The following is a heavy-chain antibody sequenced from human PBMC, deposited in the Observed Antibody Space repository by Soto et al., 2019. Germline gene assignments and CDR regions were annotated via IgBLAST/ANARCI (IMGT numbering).Heavy chain of an antibody. D-gene: IGHD3-10*01. J-gene: IGHJ6*02. CDR2: IYHSGST. CDR3: ARDPQDYYGSGSPDYGMDV. Sequence: QVQLQESGPGLVKPSGTLSLTCAVSGGSISSSHWWSWVRQPPGKGLEWIGEIYHSGSTNHNPSLKSRVTISVDKSKNQFSLKLSSVTAADTAVYYCARDPQDYYGSGSPDYGMDVWGQGTTVTVSS. V-gene: IGHV4-4*02. CDR1: GGSISSSHW.